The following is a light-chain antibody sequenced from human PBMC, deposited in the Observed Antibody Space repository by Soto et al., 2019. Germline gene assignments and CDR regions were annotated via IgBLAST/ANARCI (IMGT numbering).Light chain of an antibody. CDR3: QQYGRSPT. Sequence: EIVLTQARVTLSLSPGDRAPLSCRASQSVSSSYLAWYQQKPGQAPRLLIYGASSRATGIPDRFSGSGSGTDFTLTISRLEPEDFVVYYCQQYGRSPTFGQGTKVDIK. CDR1: QSVSSSY. J-gene: IGKJ1*01. CDR2: GAS. V-gene: IGKV3-20*01.